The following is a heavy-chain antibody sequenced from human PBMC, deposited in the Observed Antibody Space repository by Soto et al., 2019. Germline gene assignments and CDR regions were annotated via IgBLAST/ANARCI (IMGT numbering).Heavy chain of an antibody. CDR3: AREVGYSYGYLGGYYYGMDV. V-gene: IGHV4-31*03. Sequence: ASETLSLTCTVSGGSISSGGYYWSWIRQHPGKGLEWIGYIYYSGSTYYNPSLKSRVTISVDTSKNQFSLKLSSVTAADTAVYYCAREVGYSYGYLGGYYYGMDVWGQGTTVTVSS. CDR2: IYYSGST. CDR1: GGSISSGGYY. J-gene: IGHJ6*02. D-gene: IGHD5-18*01.